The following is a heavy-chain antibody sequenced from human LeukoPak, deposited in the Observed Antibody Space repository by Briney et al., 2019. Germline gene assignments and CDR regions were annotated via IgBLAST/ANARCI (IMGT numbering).Heavy chain of an antibody. CDR1: GGSISSGDYY. Sequence: SETLSLTCTVSGGSISSGDYYWSWICQPPGKGLEWIGYIYYSGSTYYNPSLKSRVTISVDTSKNQFSLKLSSVTAADTAVYYCARAFGLRGWFDPWGQGTLVTVSS. V-gene: IGHV4-30-4*01. CDR2: IYYSGST. D-gene: IGHD5/OR15-5a*01. CDR3: ARAFGLRGWFDP. J-gene: IGHJ5*02.